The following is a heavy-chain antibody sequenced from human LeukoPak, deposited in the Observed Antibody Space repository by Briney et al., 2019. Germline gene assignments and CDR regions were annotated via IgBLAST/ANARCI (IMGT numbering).Heavy chain of an antibody. CDR2: ISSSSSYI. Sequence: GGSLRLSCAASGFTFSSYSMNWVRQAPGKGLEWVSSISSSSSYIYHADSVKGRFTISRDNSKNILYLQMNSLRVEDTAVYYCTKASAARCIGVFCYPFDHWGQGTLVTVSS. CDR1: GFTFSSYS. D-gene: IGHD2-15*01. J-gene: IGHJ4*02. V-gene: IGHV3-21*04. CDR3: TKASAARCIGVFCYPFDH.